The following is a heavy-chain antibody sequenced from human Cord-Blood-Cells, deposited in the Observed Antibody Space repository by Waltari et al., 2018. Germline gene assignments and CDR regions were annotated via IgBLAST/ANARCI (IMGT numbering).Heavy chain of an antibody. V-gene: IGHV3-30-3*01. CDR2: ISYDGNNK. CDR3: ARDGPGGGFDY. J-gene: IGHJ4*02. Sequence: TFSSYAMHWVRQAPGKGLEWVAVISYDGNNKYYADSVKGRFTISRDNSKNTLYLQMNSLRAEDTAVYYCARDGPGGGFDYWGQGTLVTVSS. CDR1: TFSSYA. D-gene: IGHD3-16*01.